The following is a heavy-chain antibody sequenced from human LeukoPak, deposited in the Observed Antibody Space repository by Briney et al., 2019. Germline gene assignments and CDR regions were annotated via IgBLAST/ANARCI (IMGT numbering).Heavy chain of an antibody. V-gene: IGHV3-21*01. CDR1: GFAFSSYS. CDR2: ISSSSSYI. J-gene: IGHJ3*02. Sequence: GGSLRLSCAASGFAFSSYSMNWVGQAPGKGLEWVSSISSSSSYIYYADSVKGRFTISRDNAKNSLYLQMNSLRAEDTAVYYCASVVAWAFDIWGQGTMVTVSS. CDR3: ASVVAWAFDI. D-gene: IGHD2-15*01.